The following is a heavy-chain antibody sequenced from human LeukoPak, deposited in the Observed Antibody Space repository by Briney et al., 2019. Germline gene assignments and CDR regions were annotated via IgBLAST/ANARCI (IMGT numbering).Heavy chain of an antibody. J-gene: IGHJ4*02. CDR3: ARDNFGFDY. V-gene: IGHV3-33*08. CDR2: LWSDGSNK. D-gene: IGHD1-20*01. CDR1: GFTFSNCG. Sequence: GGSLRLSCAASGFTFSNCGMSWVRQAPGKGLEWVAVLWSDGSNKYYADSVKGRFTISRDNSKNTLYLQMNSLRAEDTAVFYCARDNFGFDYWGQGTLVTVSS.